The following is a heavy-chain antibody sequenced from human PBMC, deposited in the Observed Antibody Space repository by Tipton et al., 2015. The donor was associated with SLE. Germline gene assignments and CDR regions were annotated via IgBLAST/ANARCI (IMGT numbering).Heavy chain of an antibody. D-gene: IGHD1-7*01. Sequence: SLRLSCEASGFTFSSYWMHWVRQAPGTGLVWVSRINTDATTTNYADSVKGRVTISRDNAKNTLYLQMNSLSAEDTAVYYCARSPGNYYFDLWGQRTLVTVSS. V-gene: IGHV3-74*01. CDR3: ARSPGNYYFDL. CDR2: INTDATTT. CDR1: GFTFSSYW. J-gene: IGHJ4*02.